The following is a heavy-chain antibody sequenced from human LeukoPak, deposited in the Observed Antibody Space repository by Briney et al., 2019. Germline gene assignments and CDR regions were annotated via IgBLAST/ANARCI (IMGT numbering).Heavy chain of an antibody. J-gene: IGHJ6*03. V-gene: IGHV3-72*01. CDR3: AVYGNYYFYYMDV. CDR2: TRNKANSYTT. CDR1: GFTFSDHN. D-gene: IGHD4-17*01. Sequence: GGSLRLSCAASGFTFSDHNMDWVRQAPGKGLEWVGRTRNKANSYTTEYAASVKGRFIISRDESKNSLHLQMNSLKTEDTAVYYCAVYGNYYFYYMDVWGKGTTVTVSS.